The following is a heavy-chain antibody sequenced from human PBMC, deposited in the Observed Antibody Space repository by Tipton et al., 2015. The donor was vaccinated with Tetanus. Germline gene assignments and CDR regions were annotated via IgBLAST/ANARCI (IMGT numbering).Heavy chain of an antibody. Sequence: SLRLSYAASGFTFSNYAMSWVRQAPGKGLEWVSGISGGGDHTYNADSVKGRITISRDNSKNTTYLQMTSLRVEDTAIYYCAKDTSSDSGSYYAYWGQGILVTVSS. CDR1: GFTFSNYA. CDR3: AKDTSSDSGSYYAY. D-gene: IGHD3-10*01. CDR2: ISGGGDHT. V-gene: IGHV3-23*01. J-gene: IGHJ4*02.